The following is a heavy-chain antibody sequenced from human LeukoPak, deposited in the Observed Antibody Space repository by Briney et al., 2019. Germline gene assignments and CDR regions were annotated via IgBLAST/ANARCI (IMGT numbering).Heavy chain of an antibody. J-gene: IGHJ4*02. CDR1: GVSISSSSYY. Sequence: SETLSLTCTVFGVSISSSSYYWGWIRQPPGKGLEWIGSIYYGGSTYYRPSLKSRVTISVDTSENQFSLKLSSVTAADTAVYYCARGRYSGYDHLDYWGQGTLVTVSS. D-gene: IGHD5-12*01. CDR3: ARGRYSGYDHLDY. CDR2: IYYGGST. V-gene: IGHV4-39*07.